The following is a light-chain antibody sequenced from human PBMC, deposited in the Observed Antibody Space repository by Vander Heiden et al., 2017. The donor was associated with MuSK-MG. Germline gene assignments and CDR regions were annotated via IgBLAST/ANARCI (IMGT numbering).Light chain of an antibody. V-gene: IGLV1-47*01. CDR3: AAWDDSLSGRV. J-gene: IGLJ3*02. CDR1: SSNIGSNY. CDR2: RNN. Sequence: QSVLTQPPSASGTPGQRVTISCSGSSSNIGSNYVYWYQQLPGTAPKLLIYRNNQRPSGVPDRFSGSKSGTSASLASSGLRSEDEADYYCAAWDDSLSGRVCGGGTKLTVL.